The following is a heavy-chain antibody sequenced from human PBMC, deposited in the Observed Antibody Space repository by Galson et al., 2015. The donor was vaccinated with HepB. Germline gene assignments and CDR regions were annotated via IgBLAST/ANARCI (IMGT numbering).Heavy chain of an antibody. CDR3: ARDPYHVLTGNNAFDI. CDR1: GYTFNIYG. CDR2: ISANNDNT. D-gene: IGHD3-9*01. Sequence: SVKVSCKASGYTFNIYGITWVRQAPGQGPEWMGWISANNDNTYHAQKFQDRVTMTTDTSTNTAYMELRSLRSDDTAVYYCARDPYHVLTGNNAFDIWGQGTMVTVSS. J-gene: IGHJ3*02. V-gene: IGHV1-18*01.